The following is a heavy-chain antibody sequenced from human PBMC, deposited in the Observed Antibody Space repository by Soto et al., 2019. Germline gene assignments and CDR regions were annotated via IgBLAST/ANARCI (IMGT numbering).Heavy chain of an antibody. CDR1: GGSISSYY. V-gene: IGHV4-59*08. Sequence: PSETLSLTCTVSGGSISSYYWSWIRQPPGKGLEWIGYIYYSGSTNYTPPPKSRVTLSVDTSKNQFPLKLSSVTAADTAVYYCARHILYYYDSSGYLDYWGQGTLVTVPS. D-gene: IGHD3-22*01. CDR2: IYYSGST. J-gene: IGHJ4*02. CDR3: ARHILYYYDSSGYLDY.